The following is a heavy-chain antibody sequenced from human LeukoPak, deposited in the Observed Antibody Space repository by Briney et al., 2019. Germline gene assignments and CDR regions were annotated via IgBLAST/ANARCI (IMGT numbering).Heavy chain of an antibody. V-gene: IGHV3-30-3*01. D-gene: IGHD6-19*01. CDR2: ISYDGSNQ. CDR3: ARGLLGIAVGGPVNWFDP. J-gene: IGHJ5*02. CDR1: GFTFSSYA. Sequence: GGSLRLSCAASGFTFSSYAMHWVRQAPGKGLEWVAVISYDGSNQYNADSVKGRFTISRDNSKNTLYLQMNILRAEDTAVYYCARGLLGIAVGGPVNWFDPWGQGTLVTVSS.